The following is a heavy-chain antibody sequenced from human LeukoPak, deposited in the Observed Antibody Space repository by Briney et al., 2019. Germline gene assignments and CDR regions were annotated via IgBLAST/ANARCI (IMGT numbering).Heavy chain of an antibody. D-gene: IGHD2-15*01. V-gene: IGHV4-4*09. J-gene: IGHJ5*02. CDR3: ARQSRGVAYNWFDL. CDR2: IYTSGRT. CDR1: GGSISSYY. Sequence: SETLSLTCTVSGGSISSYYWSWIRQPPGKGLEWIGYIYTSGRTNYNPSLKSRVTISVDTSKNQFSLKLSSVTAADTAVYYCARQSRGVAYNWFDLWGQGTLVTVSS.